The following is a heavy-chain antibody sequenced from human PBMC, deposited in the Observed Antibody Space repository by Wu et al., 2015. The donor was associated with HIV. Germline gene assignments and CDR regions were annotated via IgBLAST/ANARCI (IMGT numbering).Heavy chain of an antibody. Sequence: VQLVQSGAEVKKPGSSVKVSCKASGGTFSSYIISWVRQAPGQGLEWMGRIIPIYGTTNYAQKFHGRVTISXDESTSTAYMELSSLRSEDTAVYYCASGKPTYYYDSSGKTGDAFDIWGQGTMVTVSS. V-gene: IGHV1-69*13. CDR3: ASGKPTYYYDSSGKTGDAFDI. D-gene: IGHD3-22*01. CDR2: IIPIYGTT. J-gene: IGHJ3*02. CDR1: GGTFSSYI.